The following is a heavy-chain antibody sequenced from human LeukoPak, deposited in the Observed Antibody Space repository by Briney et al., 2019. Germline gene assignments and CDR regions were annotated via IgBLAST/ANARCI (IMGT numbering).Heavy chain of an antibody. CDR1: GYTFTSYA. D-gene: IGHD1-26*01. V-gene: IGHV7-4-1*02. J-gene: IGHJ4*02. CDR2: VNTNTGNP. Sequence: GASVKVSCKASGYTFTSYAMNWVRQAPGQGLEWMGWVNTNTGNPTYAQGFTGRFVFSLDTSVSTAYLQISSLKAEDTAVYYCARGFRYRGATIWVTVDYWGQGTLVTVSS. CDR3: ARGFRYRGATIWVTVDY.